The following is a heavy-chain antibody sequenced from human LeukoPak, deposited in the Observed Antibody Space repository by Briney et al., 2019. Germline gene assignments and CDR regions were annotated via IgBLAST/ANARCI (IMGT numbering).Heavy chain of an antibody. D-gene: IGHD2-2*03. CDR2: ISYNGNQ. V-gene: IGHV3-30-3*01. J-gene: IGHJ3*02. CDR1: GFAFVNYG. Sequence: PGGSLRLSCAASGFAFVNYGFHWVRQAPVKALEWVAFISYNGNQKYGDSVKGRFTISRDNSKNTLYLQVNGLRPEDTAVYYCARDPLDISRWTNAFDIWGQGTMVTVSS. CDR3: ARDPLDISRWTNAFDI.